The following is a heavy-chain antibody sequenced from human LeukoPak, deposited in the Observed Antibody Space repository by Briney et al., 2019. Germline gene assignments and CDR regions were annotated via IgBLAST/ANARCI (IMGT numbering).Heavy chain of an antibody. CDR1: GGSISSSSYY. D-gene: IGHD3-10*01. CDR2: IYYSGST. Sequence: TSETLSLTCIVSGGSISSSSYYWAWIRQPPGKGLEWIGNIYYSGSTYYNPSLKSRVTISVDTSKNQFSLKLSSVTAADTAVYYCARTRFTMVRGVVIPYYFDYWGQGTLVTVSS. V-gene: IGHV4-39*01. CDR3: ARTRFTMVRGVVIPYYFDY. J-gene: IGHJ4*02.